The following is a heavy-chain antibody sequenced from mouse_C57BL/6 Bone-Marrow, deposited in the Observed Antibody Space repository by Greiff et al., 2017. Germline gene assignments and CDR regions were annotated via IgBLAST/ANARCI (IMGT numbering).Heavy chain of an antibody. CDR3: ARRSNWNFDV. Sequence: QVQLQQPGAELVQPGASVQLSCKASGYTFTSYWMHWVKQRPGQGLEWIGMIHPNSGSTNYNEKFKSKATLTVDKSSSTAYMQLSSLTSEDSAVYYCARRSNWNFDVWGTGTTVTVSS. D-gene: IGHD5-1*01. CDR1: GYTFTSYW. V-gene: IGHV1-64*01. J-gene: IGHJ1*03. CDR2: IHPNSGST.